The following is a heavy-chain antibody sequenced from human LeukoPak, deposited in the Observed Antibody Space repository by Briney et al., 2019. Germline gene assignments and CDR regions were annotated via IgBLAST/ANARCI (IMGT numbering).Heavy chain of an antibody. CDR1: GFPFSSYD. CDR3: ARETWGSFDY. Sequence: PGGSLRLSCAASGFPFSSYDMHWVRQATGKGLEWVSAIGTAGDPYYPGSVKGGFTISRENAKNSLYLQMNSLRAGDTAVYYCARETWGSFDYWGQGTLVTVSS. D-gene: IGHD7-27*01. J-gene: IGHJ4*02. CDR2: IGTAGDP. V-gene: IGHV3-13*05.